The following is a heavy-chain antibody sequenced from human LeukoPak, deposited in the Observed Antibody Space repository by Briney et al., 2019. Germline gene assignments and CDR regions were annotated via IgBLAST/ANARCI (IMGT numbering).Heavy chain of an antibody. CDR3: ARDRRSQYSSGWSQAQQVGY. CDR2: INPNSGGT. J-gene: IGHJ4*02. D-gene: IGHD6-19*01. CDR1: GYTFTGYY. Sequence: ASVKVSCKASGYTFTGYYMHWVRQAPGQGLEWMGWINPNSGGTNYAQKFQGRVTMTRDTSISTAYMELSRLRSDDTAAYYCARDRRSQYSSGWSQAQQVGYWGQGTLVTVSS. V-gene: IGHV1-2*02.